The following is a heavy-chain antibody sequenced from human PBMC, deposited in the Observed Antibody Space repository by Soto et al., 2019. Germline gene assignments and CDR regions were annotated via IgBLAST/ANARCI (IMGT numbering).Heavy chain of an antibody. CDR2: ISYDGSNK. V-gene: IGHV3-30*18. CDR1: GFTFSSYG. D-gene: IGHD3-3*01. CDR3: AKDHTYYDFWSGYLPHFGGMDV. J-gene: IGHJ6*02. Sequence: PGGSLRLSCAASGFTFSSYGMHWVRQAPGKGLEWVAVISYDGSNKYYADSVKGRFTVSRDNSKNTLYLQMNSLRAEDTAVYYCAKDHTYYDFWSGYLPHFGGMDVWGQGTTVTVSS.